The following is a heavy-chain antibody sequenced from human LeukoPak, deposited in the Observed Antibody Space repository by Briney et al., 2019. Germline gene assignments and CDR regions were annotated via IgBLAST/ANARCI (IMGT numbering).Heavy chain of an antibody. CDR2: GSYSGST. Sequence: PSVTLSLTCTVSGGSISSYYWNWIRQPPGKGLEWIGYGSYSGSTDYNPSLKSRVTISVDTSKNQFSLKLSSVTAADTAVYYCARAYGSYSFDYWGQGTLVTVSS. D-gene: IGHD1-26*01. J-gene: IGHJ4*02. V-gene: IGHV4-59*01. CDR1: GGSISSYY. CDR3: ARAYGSYSFDY.